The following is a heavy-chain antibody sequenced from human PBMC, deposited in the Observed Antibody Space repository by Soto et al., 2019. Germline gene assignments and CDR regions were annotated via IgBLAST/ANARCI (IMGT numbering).Heavy chain of an antibody. CDR2: IIPILGIA. J-gene: IGHJ4*02. D-gene: IGHD5-12*01. CDR1: GGTFSSYT. Sequence: QVQLVQSGAEVKKPGSSVKVSCKASGGTFSSYTISWVRQAPGQGREWMGRIIPILGIANYAQKFEGRDTITADKSTSTAYMELSSLRSEDTAVYYCASGYDSMDYWGQGTLVTVSS. CDR3: ASGYDSMDY. V-gene: IGHV1-69*02.